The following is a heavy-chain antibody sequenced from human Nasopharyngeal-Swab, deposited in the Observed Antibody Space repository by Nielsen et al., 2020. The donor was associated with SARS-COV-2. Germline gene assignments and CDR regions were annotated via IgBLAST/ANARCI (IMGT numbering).Heavy chain of an antibody. CDR2: INHSGST. V-gene: IGHV4-34*13. D-gene: IGHD3-3*01. CDR3: ARIKSYRITIFGVGDFDY. J-gene: IGHJ4*02. Sequence: WIRQPPGKGLEWIGEINHSGSTNYNPSLKSRVTISVDTSKNQFSLKLSSVTAADTAVYYCARIKSYRITIFGVGDFDYWGQGTLVTVS.